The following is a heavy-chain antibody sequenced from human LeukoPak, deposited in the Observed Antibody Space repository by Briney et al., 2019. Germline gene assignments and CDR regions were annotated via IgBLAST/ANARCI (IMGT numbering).Heavy chain of an antibody. D-gene: IGHD6-13*01. CDR1: GGSISSYY. V-gene: IGHV4-4*07. Sequence: SETLSLTCTVSGGSISSYYWSWIRQPAGKGLEWIGRIYTSGSTNYNPSLKSRVTMSVDTSKNQFSLKLSSVTAADTAVYYCARVFAGYSSSWYGRPIDYWGQGTLVTVSS. J-gene: IGHJ4*02. CDR2: IYTSGST. CDR3: ARVFAGYSSSWYGRPIDY.